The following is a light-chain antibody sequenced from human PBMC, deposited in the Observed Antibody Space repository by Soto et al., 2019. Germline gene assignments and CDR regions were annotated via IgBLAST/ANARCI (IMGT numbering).Light chain of an antibody. CDR1: QGIGNY. V-gene: IGKV1-27*01. J-gene: IGKJ1*01. CDR2: EAS. Sequence: DIQLTQSPSSVSASVGDRVTITCRASQGIGNYLAWYQHKPGKVPNLLIYEASTLQSGVPSRFSGSGSGSDFTLTISGLQPEDVATYYCQKYNSPPRTFGQGTKVDI. CDR3: QKYNSPPRT.